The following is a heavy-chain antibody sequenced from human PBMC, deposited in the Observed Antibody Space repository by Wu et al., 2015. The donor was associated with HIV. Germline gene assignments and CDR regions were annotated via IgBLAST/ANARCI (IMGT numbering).Heavy chain of an antibody. CDR2: INPENGDP. CDR1: GYTFSDYY. Sequence: QVQLVQSGSQMKKSGASLNVSCQTSGYTFSDYYIHWVRRAPGQGLQWMGWINPENGDPNYAQTFKGRVTMTRDTSINTAYMVLTGLKSNDTAVYYCATRSVVVRRRGAFDIWGQGTMVTVSS. V-gene: IGHV1-2*02. J-gene: IGHJ3*02. D-gene: IGHD2-15*01. CDR3: ATRSVVVRRRGAFDI.